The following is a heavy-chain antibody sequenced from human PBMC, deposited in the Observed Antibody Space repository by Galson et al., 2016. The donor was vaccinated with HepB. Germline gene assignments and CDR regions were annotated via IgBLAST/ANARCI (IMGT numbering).Heavy chain of an antibody. Sequence: PALVKPTQTLTVTCSFSGFSLSGSEVGVGWIRQPPGKALEWLALIYWDDEKRYSPSLKTRLAITKDTSRNQVVLTLNNVDPVDPATYYCEHKSFKSSRFGYWGQGLLVTVSS. CDR3: EHKSFKSSRFGY. CDR1: GFSLSGSEVG. V-gene: IGHV2-5*02. J-gene: IGHJ4*02. CDR2: IYWDDEK. D-gene: IGHD6-6*01.